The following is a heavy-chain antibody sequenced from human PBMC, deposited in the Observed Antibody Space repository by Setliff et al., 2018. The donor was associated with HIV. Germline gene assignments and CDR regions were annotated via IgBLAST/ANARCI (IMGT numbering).Heavy chain of an antibody. V-gene: IGHV5-51*01. CDR2: IYPGDSDS. CDR1: GYSFVYFL. J-gene: IGHJ4*02. D-gene: IGHD1-26*01. Sequence: VESLKISCHLSGYSFVYFLIGWGRQIPGKGLEWVGFIYPGDSDSRYSPSFRGQVTISSDKSTTTSYLDWASLKASDTAMYYCVRYRGSADGYIDHWGQGTLVTVSS. CDR3: VRYRGSADGYIDH.